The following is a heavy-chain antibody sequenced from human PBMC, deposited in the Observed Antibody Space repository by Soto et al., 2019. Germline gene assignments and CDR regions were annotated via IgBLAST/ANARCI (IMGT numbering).Heavy chain of an antibody. J-gene: IGHJ5*02. D-gene: IGHD6-13*01. CDR2: IIPIFGTA. Sequence: ASVKVSCKASGGTFSSYAISWVRQAPGQGLEWMGGIIPIFGTANYAQKFQGRVTITADESTSTAYMELSSLRSEDTAVYYCASLICLRSSNCENWFDPWGQGTLVTVSS. V-gene: IGHV1-69*13. CDR1: GGTFSSYA. CDR3: ASLICLRSSNCENWFDP.